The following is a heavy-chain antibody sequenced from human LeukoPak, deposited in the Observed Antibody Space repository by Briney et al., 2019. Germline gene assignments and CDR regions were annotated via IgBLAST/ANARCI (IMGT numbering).Heavy chain of an antibody. CDR1: GFTFSSND. V-gene: IGHV3-13*01. Sequence: GGSLTLFCADSGFTFSSNDKHWVRQATVKGLEWVSAIGTAGDTYYPGSVKGRFTISRENAKNFLYLQMNSLRAGDTAVYYCARVCSSTSRPHLGAFDIWGQGTMVTVSS. J-gene: IGHJ3*02. D-gene: IGHD2-2*01. CDR2: IGTAGDT. CDR3: ARVCSSTSRPHLGAFDI.